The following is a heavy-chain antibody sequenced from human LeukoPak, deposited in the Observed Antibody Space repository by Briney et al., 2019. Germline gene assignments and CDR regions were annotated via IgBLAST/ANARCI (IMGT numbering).Heavy chain of an antibody. D-gene: IGHD3-22*01. V-gene: IGHV1-18*01. CDR2: ISAYNGNT. J-gene: IGHJ3*02. Sequence: ASVKVSCKASGYTFTSYGISWVRQAPGQGLEWMGWISAYNGNTNYAQKLQGRVTMAPDTSTSTAYMELRSLRSDDTAVYYCARDTFNYYDSSGHDAFDIWGQGTMVTVSS. CDR3: ARDTFNYYDSSGHDAFDI. CDR1: GYTFTSYG.